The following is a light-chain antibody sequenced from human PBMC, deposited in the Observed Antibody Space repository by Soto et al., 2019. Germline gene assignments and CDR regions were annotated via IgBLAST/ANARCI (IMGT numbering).Light chain of an antibody. CDR3: QQSGSSPYT. V-gene: IGKV3-20*01. CDR1: QSVTSNN. J-gene: IGKJ2*01. Sequence: ETVLTQSPGTLSLSPGERATLSCRANQSVTSNNLAWYQQKPDQAPRLLIYGASSRATGIPDRFSGSGSGTDFTLTVSRLEPEDCAVYYCQQSGSSPYTFGQGTKLAI. CDR2: GAS.